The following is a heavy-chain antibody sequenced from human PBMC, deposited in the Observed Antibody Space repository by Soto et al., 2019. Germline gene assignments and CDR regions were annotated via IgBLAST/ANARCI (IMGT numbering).Heavy chain of an antibody. J-gene: IGHJ4*02. CDR1: VYSISISHF. Sequence: SASXSLTWSFSVYSISISHFFNWFRQPPGKGLDWIGQISHSGNDNYNPSLTSRVTISVDKYKNHFSLKLTSVTAADTAVHYRPASHSCTGPWPARRLESWGKG. D-gene: IGHD2-8*02. CDR3: PASHSCTGPWPARRLES. CDR2: ISHSGND. V-gene: IGHV4-4*02.